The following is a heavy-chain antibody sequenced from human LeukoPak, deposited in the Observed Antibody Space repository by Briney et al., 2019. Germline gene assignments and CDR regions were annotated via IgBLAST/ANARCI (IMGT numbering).Heavy chain of an antibody. CDR3: AKLTPYSSGWPPDY. V-gene: IGHV3-23*01. J-gene: IGHJ4*02. Sequence: PGGPLRLSCAASGFTFSSYAMSWVRQAPGKGLEWVSAISGSGGSTYYADSVKGRFTISRDNSKNTLYLQMNSLRAEDTAVYYCAKLTPYSSGWPPDYWGQGTLVTVSS. CDR1: GFTFSSYA. D-gene: IGHD6-19*01. CDR2: ISGSGGST.